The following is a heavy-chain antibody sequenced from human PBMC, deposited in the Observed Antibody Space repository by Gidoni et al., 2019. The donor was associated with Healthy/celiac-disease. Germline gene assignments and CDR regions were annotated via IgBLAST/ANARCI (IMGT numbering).Heavy chain of an antibody. D-gene: IGHD1-26*01. CDR3: ARVIGYYYYMDV. J-gene: IGHJ6*03. CDR2: IYSGGST. Sequence: EVQLVESGGGLIQPGGSLSLSCAASGFTVRSNYMSWVRQAPGKGLGWVSVIYSGGSTYYADSVKGRFTISRDNSKNTLYLQMNSLRAEDTAVYYCARVIGYYYYMDVWGKGTTVTVSS. CDR1: GFTVRSNY. V-gene: IGHV3-53*01.